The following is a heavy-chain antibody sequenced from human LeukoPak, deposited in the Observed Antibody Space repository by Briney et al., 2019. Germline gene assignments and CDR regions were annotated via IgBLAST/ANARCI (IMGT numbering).Heavy chain of an antibody. Sequence: ASVKVSCKASGYTFTNYGISWVRQAPGQGLEWMGWISAYNGNTNYAQKLQGRVTMTTDTSTSTAYMELRSLRSDDTAVYYCARGGYGYFDSSGYYTYWGQGTLVTVSS. V-gene: IGHV1-18*01. D-gene: IGHD3-22*01. J-gene: IGHJ4*02. CDR3: ARGGYGYFDSSGYYTY. CDR1: GYTFTNYG. CDR2: ISAYNGNT.